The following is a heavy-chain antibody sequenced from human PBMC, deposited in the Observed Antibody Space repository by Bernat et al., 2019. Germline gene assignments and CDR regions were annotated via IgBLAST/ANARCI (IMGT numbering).Heavy chain of an antibody. D-gene: IGHD3-22*01. V-gene: IGHV4-39*01. CDR1: GGSISSSSYY. CDR3: AGGVYYYDSSGYQYYLDY. Sequence: QLQLQESGPGLVKPSETLSLTCTVSGGSISSSSYYWGWIRQPPGKGLEWIGSIYYSGSTYYNPSLKSRVTISVDTSKNQCYLKLSSVTAADTAVYYCAGGVYYYDSSGYQYYLDYWGQGTLVTVSS. J-gene: IGHJ4*02. CDR2: IYYSGST.